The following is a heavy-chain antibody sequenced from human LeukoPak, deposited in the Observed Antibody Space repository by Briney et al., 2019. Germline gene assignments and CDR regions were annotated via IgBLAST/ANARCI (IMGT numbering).Heavy chain of an antibody. CDR2: INPDGSTT. J-gene: IGHJ4*02. V-gene: IGHV3-74*01. Sequence: GGSLRLSCAASGFTFSSYWMHWVRQAPGKGLVWVSRINPDGSTTSYADSVKGRFTISRDSAKNTLYLQMNSLRTEDTAVYYCARVSVGRYYFDNWGQGTPVTVSS. CDR1: GFTFSSYW. CDR3: ARVSVGRYYFDN. D-gene: IGHD3-3*02.